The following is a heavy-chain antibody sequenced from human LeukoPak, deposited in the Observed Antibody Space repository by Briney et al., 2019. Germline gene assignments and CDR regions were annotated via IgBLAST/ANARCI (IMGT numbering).Heavy chain of an antibody. D-gene: IGHD6-19*01. V-gene: IGHV4-4*09. Sequence: SETLSPTCAVSGDSIRSDRWNWIRQIPGKGLEWIGYIYHTATTNYNHSFRTRVTMSLDTSNNQFSLRLTSVTAADTAVYYCARTPARSGWAYYFDYWGQGALVTVSS. CDR3: ARTPARSGWAYYFDY. CDR1: GDSIRSDR. J-gene: IGHJ4*02. CDR2: IYHTATT.